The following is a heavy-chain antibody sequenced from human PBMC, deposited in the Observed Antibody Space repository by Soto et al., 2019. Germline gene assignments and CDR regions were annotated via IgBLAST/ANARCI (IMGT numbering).Heavy chain of an antibody. V-gene: IGHV3-30*18. CDR1: GFTFSSYG. D-gene: IGHD2-2*01. J-gene: IGHJ4*02. CDR2: ISYDGSNK. Sequence: QVQLVESGGGVVQPGRSLRLSCAASGFTFSSYGMHWVRQAPGKGLEWVAVISYDGSNKYYADSVKGRFTISRDNSKNTLYLQMNSLRAEDTAVYYCAKSGCSSTSCQLDYWGQGTLVTVSS. CDR3: AKSGCSSTSCQLDY.